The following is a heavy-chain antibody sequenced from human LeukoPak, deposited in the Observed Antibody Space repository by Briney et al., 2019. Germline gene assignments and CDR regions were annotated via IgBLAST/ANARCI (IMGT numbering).Heavy chain of an antibody. J-gene: IGHJ3*02. Sequence: SETLSLTCTVSGGSISSYYWNWIRQPPGQGLEWIGYIYYSGSTNYNPALKSRVTISVDTSKNQCSLKMSSVTAADTAVYYCARGHTFDIWGQGTMVTVSS. CDR1: GGSISSYY. V-gene: IGHV4-59*01. CDR2: IYYSGST. CDR3: ARGHTFDI.